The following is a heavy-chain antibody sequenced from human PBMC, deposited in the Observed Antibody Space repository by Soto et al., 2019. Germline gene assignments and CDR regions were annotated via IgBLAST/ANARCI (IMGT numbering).Heavy chain of an antibody. Sequence: QVQLVESGGGVVQPGRSLRLSCAASGFTFSSYGMHWVRQAPGKGLEWVAVISYDGSNKYYADSVKGRFTISRYNSKNTLYLQMNSLRAEDTAVYYCAKEGDYCSSTSCYFEDDYWGQGTLVTVSS. J-gene: IGHJ4*02. CDR2: ISYDGSNK. V-gene: IGHV3-30*18. D-gene: IGHD2-2*01. CDR1: GFTFSSYG. CDR3: AKEGDYCSSTSCYFEDDY.